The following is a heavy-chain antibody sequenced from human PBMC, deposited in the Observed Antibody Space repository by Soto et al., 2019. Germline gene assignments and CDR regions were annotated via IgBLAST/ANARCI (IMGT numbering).Heavy chain of an antibody. V-gene: IGHV3-30*18. Sequence: GGSLRLSCIGSGFTFRNAYMSWVRQAPGKGLEWVAVISYDGSNKYYADSVKGRFTISRDNSKNTLYLQMNSLRAEDTAVYYCAKEVRYYDFWSGYLFHYYYYGMDVWGQGTTVTVSS. CDR2: ISYDGSNK. D-gene: IGHD3-3*01. J-gene: IGHJ6*02. CDR3: AKEVRYYDFWSGYLFHYYYYGMDV. CDR1: GFTFRNAY.